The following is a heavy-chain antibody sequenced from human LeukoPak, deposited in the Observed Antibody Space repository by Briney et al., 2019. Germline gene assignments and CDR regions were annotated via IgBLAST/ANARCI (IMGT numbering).Heavy chain of an antibody. CDR1: GGSISSYY. CDR3: ARGASGSYYYYYGMDV. Sequence: SETLSLTCTVSGGSISSYYWSWIRQPPGKGLEWIGYIYYSGSTNYNPSLKSRVTISVDTSKNQFSLRLSSVTAADTAVYYCARGASGSYYYYYGMDVWGQGTTVTVSS. J-gene: IGHJ6*02. D-gene: IGHD1-26*01. CDR2: IYYSGST. V-gene: IGHV4-59*01.